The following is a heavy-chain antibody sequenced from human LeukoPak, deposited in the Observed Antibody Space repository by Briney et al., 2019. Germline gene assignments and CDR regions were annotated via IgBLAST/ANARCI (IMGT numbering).Heavy chain of an antibody. D-gene: IGHD1-26*01. J-gene: IGHJ6*03. CDR2: IRSKANSYAT. V-gene: IGHV3-73*01. CDR3: TIHSGGYYYYMDV. CDR1: GFTFSGSD. Sequence: GGSLRLSCAASGFTFSGSDMHWVRQASGKGLEWVGRIRSKANSYATAYAASVKGRFTISRDDSKNTAYLQMNSLKTEDTAVYYCTIHSGGYYYYMDVWGKGTTVTVSS.